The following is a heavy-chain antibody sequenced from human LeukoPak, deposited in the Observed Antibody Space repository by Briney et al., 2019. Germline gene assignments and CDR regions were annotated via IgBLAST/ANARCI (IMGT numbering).Heavy chain of an antibody. Sequence: SETLSLTCTVSGGSISSGGFYWSWIRQPAGKGLEWIGRIYTLGSTNYNPSLKSRVTISVDTSKNQFSLKLSSVTAADTAVYYCARGGYSYGRRYYFDYWGQGTLVTVSS. D-gene: IGHD5-18*01. V-gene: IGHV4-61*02. CDR1: GGSISSGGFY. J-gene: IGHJ4*02. CDR3: ARGGYSYGRRYYFDY. CDR2: IYTLGST.